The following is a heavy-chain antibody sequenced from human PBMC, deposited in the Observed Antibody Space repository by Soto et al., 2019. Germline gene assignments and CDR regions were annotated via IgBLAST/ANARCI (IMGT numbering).Heavy chain of an antibody. D-gene: IGHD2-2*01. CDR2: ISGSGGST. CDR1: GITFSSYA. J-gene: IGHJ6*03. CDR3: AKDLVPAAMFPTYYMDV. V-gene: IGHV3-23*01. Sequence: GGSLRLSCAASGITFSSYAMSWVRQAPGKGLEWVSAISGSGGSTYYADSVKGRFTISRDNSKNTLYLQMNSLRAEDTAVYYCAKDLVPAAMFPTYYMDVWGKGTTVTVSS.